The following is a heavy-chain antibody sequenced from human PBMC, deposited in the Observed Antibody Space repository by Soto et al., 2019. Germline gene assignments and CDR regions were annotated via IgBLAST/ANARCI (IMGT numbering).Heavy chain of an antibody. CDR2: ISAYNGNT. Sequence: ASVKVSCKASGYTFTSYGISWVRQAPGQGLEWMGWISAYNGNTNYAQKLQGRVTMTTDTSTSTAYMELRSLRSDDTAVYYCARDSRFLERLLADLNWFDPWGQGTLVTVSS. CDR1: GYTFTSYG. V-gene: IGHV1-18*01. J-gene: IGHJ5*02. CDR3: ARDSRFLERLLADLNWFDP. D-gene: IGHD3-3*01.